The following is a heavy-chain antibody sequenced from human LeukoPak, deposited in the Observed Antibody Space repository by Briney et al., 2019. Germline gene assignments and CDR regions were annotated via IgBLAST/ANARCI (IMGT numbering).Heavy chain of an antibody. Sequence: GGSLGLSCAAAGFTFSAFWMFWVRQAPGKGLEWVASINQDGTAKDYVDSVRGRFTISRDNTKNSLYLQMSSLRAEDTAVYYCARVSRSVAGANNWGQGTLVTVSS. CDR2: INQDGTAK. J-gene: IGHJ4*02. CDR1: GFTFSAFW. D-gene: IGHD6-19*01. V-gene: IGHV3-7*01. CDR3: ARVSRSVAGANN.